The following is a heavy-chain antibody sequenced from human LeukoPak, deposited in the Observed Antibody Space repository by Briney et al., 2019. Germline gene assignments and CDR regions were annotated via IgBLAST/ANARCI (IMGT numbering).Heavy chain of an antibody. CDR2: ISGSGGST. J-gene: IGHJ3*02. V-gene: IGHV3-23*01. D-gene: IGHD2-15*01. Sequence: GGSLRLSCAASGFTFSSYAMSWVRQAPGKGLEWVSAISGSGGSTYYADSVKGRFTISRDNSKNTLYLQMNSLRAEDTAVYYCAKGEGGSCSSDDAFDIWGQGTMVTVSS. CDR1: GFTFSSYA. CDR3: AKGEGGSCSSDDAFDI.